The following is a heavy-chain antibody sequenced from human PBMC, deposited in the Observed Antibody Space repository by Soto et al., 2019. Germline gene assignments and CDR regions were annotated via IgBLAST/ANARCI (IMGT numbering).Heavy chain of an antibody. Sequence: QVQLVESGGGVVQPGRSLRLSCAASGFTFSSYGMHWVRQAPGKGLEWVAVIWYDGSNKYYADSVKGRFTISRDNSKNTLYLQMNSLRAEDTAVYYCAREGQYYYCSGRPYGYMDVWGKGTTVTVS. CDR2: IWYDGSNK. D-gene: IGHD3-10*01. CDR1: GFTFSSYG. CDR3: AREGQYYYCSGRPYGYMDV. J-gene: IGHJ6*03. V-gene: IGHV3-33*01.